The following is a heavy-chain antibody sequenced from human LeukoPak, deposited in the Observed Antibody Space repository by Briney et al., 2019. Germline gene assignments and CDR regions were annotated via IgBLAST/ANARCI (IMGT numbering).Heavy chain of an antibody. CDR3: PRAVTAMVYSTGYYFDY. Sequence: ASVKVSCKASGYTFTSYGISWVRQARGHGLEWMGWISAYNGNTNYAQKLQGRVTMTTNTPTSTAYMELRSLRPHDTAGNYCPRAVTAMVYSTGYYFDYWGQGTLVTVSS. D-gene: IGHD5-18*01. V-gene: IGHV1-18*01. CDR2: ISAYNGNT. CDR1: GYTFTSYG. J-gene: IGHJ4*02.